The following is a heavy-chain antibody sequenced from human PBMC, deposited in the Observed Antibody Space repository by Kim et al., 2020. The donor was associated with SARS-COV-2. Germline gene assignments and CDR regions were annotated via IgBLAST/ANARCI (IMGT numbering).Heavy chain of an antibody. V-gene: IGHV4-31*03. CDR1: GGSIISGGAY. CDR3: VRGAVSSAGGDF. CDR2: IYHTGST. J-gene: IGHJ4*02. D-gene: IGHD3-16*01. Sequence: SETLSLTCSVSGGSIISGGAYWNWIRQHPGRGLEWIGYIYHTGSTYSNSSLKSRVTISVDTSKNQFSLRLASVTAADTAVYYCVRGAVSSAGGDFWGQGT.